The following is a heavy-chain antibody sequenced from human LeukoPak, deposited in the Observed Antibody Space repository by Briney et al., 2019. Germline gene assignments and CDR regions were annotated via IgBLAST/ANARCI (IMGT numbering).Heavy chain of an antibody. Sequence: PGGSLRLSCAASGFTFSDYYMSWIRQAPGKGLEWVSYISSSGSTIYYADSVKGRFTISRDNSKNTLYLQMNSLRVEDTAVYYCARAREPYGVGVTTDYWGQGTLVTVSS. CDR1: GFTFSDYY. V-gene: IGHV3-11*04. CDR2: ISSSGSTI. J-gene: IGHJ4*02. CDR3: ARAREPYGVGVTTDY. D-gene: IGHD1-26*01.